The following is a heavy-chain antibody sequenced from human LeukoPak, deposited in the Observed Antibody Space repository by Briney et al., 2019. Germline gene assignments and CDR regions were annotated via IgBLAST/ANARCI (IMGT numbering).Heavy chain of an antibody. V-gene: IGHV3-30*04. D-gene: IGHD3-10*01. CDR1: GFTFSSYA. CDR3: ARAPRAMVRGVIISYGMDV. J-gene: IGHJ6*04. Sequence: GRSLTLSRAASGFTFSSYAMHWVRQAPGKGLEWVAVISYDGSNKYYADSVKGRFTISRDNSKNTLYLQMNSLRAEDTAVYYCARAPRAMVRGVIISYGMDVWGKGTTVTVSS. CDR2: ISYDGSNK.